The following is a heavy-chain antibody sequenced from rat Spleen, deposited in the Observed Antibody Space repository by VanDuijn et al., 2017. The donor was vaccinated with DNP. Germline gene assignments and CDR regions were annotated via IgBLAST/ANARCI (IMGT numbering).Heavy chain of an antibody. CDR2: ITSSGGSI. V-gene: IGHV5-31*01. Sequence: EVQLVESGGGLVQPGRSLKLSCVASGFTFSNYWMTWIRQVPGRGLEWVASITSSGGSIYYPDSVKGRFTISRDDAKNTLYLQMNSLRSEDTATYYCAARYSSSWFAYWGQGVMVTVSS. CDR1: GFTFSNYW. J-gene: IGHJ2*01. CDR3: AARYSSSWFAY. D-gene: IGHD1-2*01.